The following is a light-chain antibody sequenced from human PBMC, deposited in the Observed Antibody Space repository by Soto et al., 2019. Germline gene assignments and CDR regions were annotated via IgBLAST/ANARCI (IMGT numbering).Light chain of an antibody. CDR2: YAS. CDR3: QQYNHWPPIT. Sequence: EIMMTQSPDTLSVSPGERATLSCWASQSVGNNVAWYQQKPGQAPRLLMYYASTRATGIPARFSGSGSGTEFTLTITSLQSEDFAFYYCQQYNHWPPITFGQGTRLEIK. V-gene: IGKV3-15*01. J-gene: IGKJ5*01. CDR1: QSVGNN.